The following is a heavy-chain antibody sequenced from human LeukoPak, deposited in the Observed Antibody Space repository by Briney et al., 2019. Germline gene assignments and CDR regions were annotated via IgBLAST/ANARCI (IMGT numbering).Heavy chain of an antibody. CDR1: GFTFSSYS. J-gene: IGHJ3*02. Sequence: PGGSLGLSCAASGFTFSSYSMNWVRQAPGKGLEWVSSISSSSSYIYYADSVKGRFTISRDNAKNSLYLQMNSLRAEDTAVYYCARGLVGGSAAFDIWGQGTMVTVSS. V-gene: IGHV3-21*01. CDR2: ISSSSSYI. D-gene: IGHD2-2*01. CDR3: ARGLVGGSAAFDI.